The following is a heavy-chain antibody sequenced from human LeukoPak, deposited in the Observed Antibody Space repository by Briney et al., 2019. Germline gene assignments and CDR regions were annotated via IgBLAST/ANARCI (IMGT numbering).Heavy chain of an antibody. CDR3: ARVLLERPGIDSFDM. CDR2: INSGSSTI. V-gene: IGHV3-48*02. CDR1: GFRLGSYS. D-gene: IGHD1-1*01. J-gene: IGHJ3*02. Sequence: PGGSLRLSCGASGFRLGSYSMDWVRQAPGKGLEWVSHINSGSSTIYYADSVKGRFTISRDNAGNSLYLQMNSLRDEDTAVYYCARVLLERPGIDSFDMWGQRTMVTVSS.